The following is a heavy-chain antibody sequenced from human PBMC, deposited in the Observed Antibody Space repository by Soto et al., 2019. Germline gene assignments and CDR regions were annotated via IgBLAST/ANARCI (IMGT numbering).Heavy chain of an antibody. CDR1: GDSVSSNSAA. J-gene: IGHJ5*02. CDR3: VREFFCSGSSYRFDP. V-gene: IGHV6-1*01. D-gene: IGHD3-10*02. CDR2: TYYRSKWYN. Sequence: SQTLSLTCAISGDSVSSNSAAWNWIRQSPSRGLEWLGRTYYRSKWYNDYAISVKSRMIINPDTSKNQFSLQLNSVTPEDTAVFFRVREFFCSGSSYRFDPLGQGTLVTVSS.